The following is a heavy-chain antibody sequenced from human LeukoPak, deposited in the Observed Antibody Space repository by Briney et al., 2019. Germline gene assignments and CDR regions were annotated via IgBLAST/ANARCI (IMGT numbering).Heavy chain of an antibody. CDR1: GLTXXXNY. D-gene: IGHD3-16*01. V-gene: IGHV3-66*02. Sequence: AASGLTXXXNYMXWVRQAPGKGLEWVSVIYRGGSTYYADSVKGRFTISRDNSKNTLYLQMNSLRGEDTAVYYCARDGGDGLDYWGQGTLVTVSS. J-gene: IGHJ4*02. CDR3: ARDGGDGLDY. CDR2: IYRGGST.